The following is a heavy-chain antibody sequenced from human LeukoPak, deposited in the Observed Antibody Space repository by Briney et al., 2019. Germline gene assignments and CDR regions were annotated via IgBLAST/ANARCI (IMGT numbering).Heavy chain of an antibody. V-gene: IGHV4-39*01. Sequence: SETLSLTCSVSGASVTSGGFYGGWLRQPPGKGPEWIATVYYTGSTYYNPSLKSRVTISIDTSKNQFSLRLTSVTATDTAIYHCARHSGSGSLSRPFDPWGQGTLVTVSS. CDR3: ARHSGSGSLSRPFDP. CDR1: GASVTSGGFY. CDR2: VYYTGST. D-gene: IGHD3-10*01. J-gene: IGHJ5*02.